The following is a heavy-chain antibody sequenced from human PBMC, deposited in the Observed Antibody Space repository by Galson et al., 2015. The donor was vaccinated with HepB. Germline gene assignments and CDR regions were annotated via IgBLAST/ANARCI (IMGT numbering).Heavy chain of an antibody. CDR3: ARDGVLSYDFWSGYYHDY. D-gene: IGHD3-3*01. CDR2: ICSSSSYI. CDR1: GFTFSSYS. V-gene: IGHV3-21*01. Sequence: SLRLSCAASGFTFSSYSMDWVRQAPGKGLEWVSFICSSSSYIYYADSVKGRFTISRDNAKNSQYLQMNSLRAEDTAVYYCARDGVLSYDFWSGYYHDYWGQGTLVTVSS. J-gene: IGHJ4*02.